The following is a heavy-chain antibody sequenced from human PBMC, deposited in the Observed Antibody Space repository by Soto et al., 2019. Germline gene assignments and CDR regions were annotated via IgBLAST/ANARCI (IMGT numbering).Heavy chain of an antibody. CDR1: GGSISSSNW. Sequence: PSETLSLTCAVSGGSISSSNWWSWVRQPPGKGLEWIGEIYHSGSTNYNPSLKSRVTISVDKSKNQFSLKLSSVTAADTAVYYCATQPAAASGGYYYYGMDVWGQGTTVTVYS. CDR3: ATQPAAASGGYYYYGMDV. V-gene: IGHV4-4*02. CDR2: IYHSGST. J-gene: IGHJ6*02. D-gene: IGHD6-13*01.